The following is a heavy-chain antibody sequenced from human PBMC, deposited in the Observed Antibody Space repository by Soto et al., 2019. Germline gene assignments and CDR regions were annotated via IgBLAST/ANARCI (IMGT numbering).Heavy chain of an antibody. CDR3: AKDPALTTTLGYFDY. D-gene: IGHD4-4*01. Sequence: PGGSLRLSCAASGFTFGSYAMNWVRQAPGKGLEWVSAVSASGGTTYYADSVKGRFTISRDNSKNTLYLQMNSVGAEDTAVYYCAKDPALTTTLGYFDYWGQGNLVTVSS. J-gene: IGHJ4*02. CDR1: GFTFGSYA. CDR2: VSASGGTT. V-gene: IGHV3-23*01.